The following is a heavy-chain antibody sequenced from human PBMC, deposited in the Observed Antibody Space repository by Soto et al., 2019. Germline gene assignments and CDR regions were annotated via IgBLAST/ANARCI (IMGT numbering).Heavy chain of an antibody. CDR1: GFTFSDYY. D-gene: IGHD1-26*01. J-gene: IGHJ4*02. CDR2: ISSSGSTI. CDR3: ARTQWELLMYYFDY. Sequence: GGSLRLSCAASGFTFSDYYMSWIRQAPGKGLEWVSYISSSGSTIYYADSVKGRFTISRDNAKNSLYLQMNSLRAEDTAVYYCARTQWELLMYYFDYWGQGTLVTVSS. V-gene: IGHV3-11*01.